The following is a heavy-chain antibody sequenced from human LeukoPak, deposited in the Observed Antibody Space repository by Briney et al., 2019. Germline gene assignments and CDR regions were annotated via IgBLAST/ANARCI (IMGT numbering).Heavy chain of an antibody. D-gene: IGHD1-26*01. V-gene: IGHV4-4*07. CDR2: IYTSGST. Sequence: PSETLSLTCTVSGGSISSYYWSWIRQPAGKGLEWIGRIYTSGSTNYNPSFKSRVTMSVDTSKNQFSLKLSSVTAADTAVYYCARSGQWELLLGYFDYWGQGTLVTVSS. J-gene: IGHJ4*02. CDR3: ARSGQWELLLGYFDY. CDR1: GGSISSYY.